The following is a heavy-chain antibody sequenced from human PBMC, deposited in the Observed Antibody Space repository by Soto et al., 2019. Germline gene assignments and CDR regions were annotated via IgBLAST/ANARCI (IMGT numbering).Heavy chain of an antibody. J-gene: IGHJ4*02. CDR3: ARWNGYGDY. CDR2: FTGVIGTT. Sequence: EVQLLESGGGLVQPGGSLRLSCAASGFTVSTYGVTWVRQAPGKGLEWVSGFTGVIGTTHYADSVKGRFTITRDDSKNTVYLQMNSLRAEDTAVYYCARWNGYGDYWGRGTLVTVSS. V-gene: IGHV3-23*01. D-gene: IGHD1-1*01. CDR1: GFTVSTYG.